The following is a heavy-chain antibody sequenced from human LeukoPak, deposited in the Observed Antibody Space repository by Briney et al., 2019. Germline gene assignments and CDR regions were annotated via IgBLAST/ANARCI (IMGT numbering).Heavy chain of an antibody. Sequence: PGGSLRLSCAASGFTFSSYEMNWVRQAPGKGLEWVSYISSSGSTIYYADSVKGRFTISRDNSKSTLFLQMNSLRDEETAVYYCAKGLPYSGYDYYFDYWGQGTLVTVSS. CDR1: GFTFSSYE. CDR3: AKGLPYSGYDYYFDY. V-gene: IGHV3-48*03. D-gene: IGHD5-12*01. J-gene: IGHJ4*02. CDR2: ISSSGSTI.